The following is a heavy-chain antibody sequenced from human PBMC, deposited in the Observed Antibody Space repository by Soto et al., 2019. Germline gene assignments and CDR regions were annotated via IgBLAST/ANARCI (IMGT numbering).Heavy chain of an antibody. CDR2: IYYSGST. J-gene: IGHJ5*02. D-gene: IGHD6-6*01. V-gene: IGHV4-59*01. Sequence: SETLSLTCTVSRGSISSYYWSWIRQPPGKGLEWIGYIYYSGSTNYNPSLKSRVTISVDTSKNQFSLKLSSVTAADTAVYYCARDRGGAARPEIWFDPWGQGTLVTVSS. CDR3: ARDRGGAARPEIWFDP. CDR1: RGSISSYY.